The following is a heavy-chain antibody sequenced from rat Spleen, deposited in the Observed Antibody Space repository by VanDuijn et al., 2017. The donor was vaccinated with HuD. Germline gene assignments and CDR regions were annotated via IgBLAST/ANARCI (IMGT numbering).Heavy chain of an antibody. CDR2: INSAGST. Sequence: EVQLQESGPGLVKPSQSLSLTCSVTGYSITSSYRWNWIRKFPGNKLEWMGYINSAGSTNYNPSLKSRISITRDTSKNQFFLQVNSVTTEDTATYYCARFITDWYFDFWGPGTMVTVSS. CDR3: ARFITDWYFDF. D-gene: IGHD1-10*01. CDR1: GYSITSSYR. V-gene: IGHV3-3*01. J-gene: IGHJ1*01.